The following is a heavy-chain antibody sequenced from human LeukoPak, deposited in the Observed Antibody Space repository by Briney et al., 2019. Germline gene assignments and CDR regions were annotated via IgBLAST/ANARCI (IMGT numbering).Heavy chain of an antibody. D-gene: IGHD3-22*01. CDR2: ISGSGGST. J-gene: IGHJ4*02. Sequence: PGGSLRLSCAASGFTFSSYAMSWVRQAPGKGLEWVSAISGSGGSTYYADSVKGRFTISRDNSKNTLYLQMNSLRAEDTAVYYCAKDPYYDSSGWGDYWGQGTLVTVSS. CDR3: AKDPYYDSSGWGDY. CDR1: GFTFSSYA. V-gene: IGHV3-23*01.